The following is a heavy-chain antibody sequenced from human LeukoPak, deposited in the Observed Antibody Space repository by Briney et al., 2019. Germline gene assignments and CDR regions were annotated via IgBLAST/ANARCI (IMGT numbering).Heavy chain of an antibody. D-gene: IGHD3-16*01. CDR1: GFTFTDYY. CDR3: ARDGRLAKVEGEDYYYDGMDV. CDR2: ISPTGHTI. J-gene: IGHJ6*02. V-gene: IGHV3-11*01. Sequence: GGSLRLSCAASGFTFTDYYMSWVRQAPGEGLEWISYISPTGHTIYYADSVKGRFTISRDNTKNSLYLQMNRLRAEDTALYYCARDGRLAKVEGEDYYYDGMDVWGQGTTVIVSS.